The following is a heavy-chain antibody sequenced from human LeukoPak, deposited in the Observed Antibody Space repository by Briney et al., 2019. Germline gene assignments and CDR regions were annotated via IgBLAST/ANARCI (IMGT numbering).Heavy chain of an antibody. D-gene: IGHD2-15*01. Sequence: EASVKVSCKASGGTFSSYAISWVRQAPGQGLEWMGGIIPIFGTANYAQKFQGRVTITADKSTSTAYMELSSLRSEDTAVYYCARSNCSGGSCCTLYYGYSYEPFDYWGRGTLVTVSS. CDR1: GGTFSSYA. CDR2: IIPIFGTA. J-gene: IGHJ4*02. CDR3: ARSNCSGGSCCTLYYGYSYEPFDY. V-gene: IGHV1-69*06.